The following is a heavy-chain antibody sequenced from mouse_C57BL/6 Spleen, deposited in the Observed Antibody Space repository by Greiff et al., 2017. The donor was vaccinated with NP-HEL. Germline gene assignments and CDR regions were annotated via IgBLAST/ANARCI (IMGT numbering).Heavy chain of an antibody. CDR2: ISSGGDYI. D-gene: IGHD1-1*01. J-gene: IGHJ1*03. Sequence: EVQRVESGEGLVKPGGSLKLSCAASGFTFSSYAMSWVRQTPEKRLEWVAYISSGGDYIYYADTVKGRFTISRDNARNTLYLQMSSLKSEDTAMYYCTRDLYYYGSSYGYFDVWGTGTTVTVSS. CDR1: GFTFSSYA. CDR3: TRDLYYYGSSYGYFDV. V-gene: IGHV5-9-1*02.